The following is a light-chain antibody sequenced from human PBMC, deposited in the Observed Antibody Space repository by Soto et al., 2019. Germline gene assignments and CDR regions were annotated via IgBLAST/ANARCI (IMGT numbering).Light chain of an antibody. J-gene: IGKJ1*01. Sequence: EIVMTQSPATLSVSPGERATPSCRASQSVSSNLAWYQQKPGQAPRLLIYGASTRATGIPARFSDSGSGTEFTLTISSLQSEDCAVYYCQQYNNWPPGTFGQGTKVEIK. V-gene: IGKV3-15*01. CDR2: GAS. CDR1: QSVSSN. CDR3: QQYNNWPPGT.